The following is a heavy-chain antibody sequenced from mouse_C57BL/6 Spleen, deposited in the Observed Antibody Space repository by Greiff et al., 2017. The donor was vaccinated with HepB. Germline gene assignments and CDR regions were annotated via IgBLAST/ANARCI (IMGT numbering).Heavy chain of an antibody. CDR3: ARHGDYDACAY. V-gene: IGHV5-6*01. D-gene: IGHD2-4*01. J-gene: IGHJ3*01. CDR1: GFTFSSYG. CDR2: ISSGGSYT. Sequence: EVKLMESGGDLVKPGGSLKLSCAASGFTFSSYGMSWVRQTPDKRLEWVATISSGGSYTYYPDSVKGRFTISRDNAKNTLYLQMSSLKSEDTAMYYCARHGDYDACAYWGQGTLVTVSA.